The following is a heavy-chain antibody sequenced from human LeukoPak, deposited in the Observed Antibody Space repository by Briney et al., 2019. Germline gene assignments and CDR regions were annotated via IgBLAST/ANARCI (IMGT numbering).Heavy chain of an antibody. D-gene: IGHD1-26*01. CDR2: IGTAGDT. Sequence: PGGSLRLSCAASGFXFSNYDIHWVRQATGKGLEWVSAIGTAGDTYYPGSVRGRFTMSRENAKSSLYLQMNSLTAGDTAVYYCARGASTHFDNWGQGILVTVSS. CDR1: GFXFSNYD. J-gene: IGHJ4*02. CDR3: ARGASTHFDN. V-gene: IGHV3-13*04.